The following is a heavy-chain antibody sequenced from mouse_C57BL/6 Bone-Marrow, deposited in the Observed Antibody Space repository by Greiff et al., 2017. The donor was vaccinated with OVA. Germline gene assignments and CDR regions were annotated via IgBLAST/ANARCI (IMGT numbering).Heavy chain of an antibody. Sequence: EVQLQESGPVLVKPGASVKMSCKASGYTFTDYYMNWVKQSHGKSLEWIGVINPYNGGTSYNQKFKGKATLTVDKSSSTAYMELNSLTSEDSAVYYCARDSSGYVNYYAMDYWGQGTSVTVSS. CDR3: ARDSSGYVNYYAMDY. J-gene: IGHJ4*01. CDR2: INPYNGGT. D-gene: IGHD3-2*02. V-gene: IGHV1-19*01. CDR1: GYTFTDYY.